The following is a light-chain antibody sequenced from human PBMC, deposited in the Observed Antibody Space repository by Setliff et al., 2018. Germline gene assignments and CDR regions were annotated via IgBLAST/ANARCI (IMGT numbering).Light chain of an antibody. CDR1: SSDVGGYNY. V-gene: IGLV2-14*01. CDR2: EVS. CDR3: SSYTSSSTPVV. J-gene: IGLJ2*01. Sequence: QSVLTQPASVSGSPGQSITLSCTGTSSDVGGYNYVSWYQHHPGKAPKLMIYEVSNRPSGVSNRFSGSKSGNTASLTISGLQAEDEADYYCSSYTSSSTPVVFGGGT.